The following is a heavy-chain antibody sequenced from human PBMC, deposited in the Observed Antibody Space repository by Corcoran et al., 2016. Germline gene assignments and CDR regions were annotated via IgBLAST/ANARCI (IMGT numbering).Heavy chain of an antibody. CDR3: ARENSRPDYYYYVMDV. Sequence: QVQLVQSGAEVKKPGASVKVSCKASGYTFTGYYMHWVRQAPGQGLEWMGWINPNSGGTNYAQKFPGRVTMTRDTSISTAYMELSRLRSDDTAVYYCARENSRPDYYYYVMDVWGQGTTVTVSS. CDR1: GYTFTGYY. CDR2: INPNSGGT. J-gene: IGHJ6*02. V-gene: IGHV1-2*02. D-gene: IGHD2-21*01.